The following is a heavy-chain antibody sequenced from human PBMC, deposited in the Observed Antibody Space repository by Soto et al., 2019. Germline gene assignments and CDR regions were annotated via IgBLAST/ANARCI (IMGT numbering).Heavy chain of an antibody. D-gene: IGHD4-4*01. J-gene: IGHJ4*02. Sequence: GGSLRLSCAASGFTFSSYWMSWVRQAPGKGLEWVANINYDGSEKKFVDSVRGRFTISRDNAKNSLYLQMNSLRAEDTAVYYCASSEVTQSWDYWGQGTLVTISS. CDR1: GFTFSSYW. V-gene: IGHV3-7*01. CDR2: INYDGSEK. CDR3: ASSEVTQSWDY.